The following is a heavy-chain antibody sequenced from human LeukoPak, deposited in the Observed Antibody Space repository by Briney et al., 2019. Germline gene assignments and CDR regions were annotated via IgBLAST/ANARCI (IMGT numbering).Heavy chain of an antibody. CDR2: ISGSGSYK. CDR3: ATSQSSVAGIVGD. V-gene: IGHV3-11*04. J-gene: IGHJ4*02. D-gene: IGHD6-19*01. Sequence: PGGSLRLSCAASGFTFSDYFMTWIRQAPGKGLEWVSYISGSGSYKYYADSVKGRFTISRDNAKNSLYLQMNSLRVEDTAVYYCATSQSSVAGIVGDWGQGTLVTVSS. CDR1: GFTFSDYF.